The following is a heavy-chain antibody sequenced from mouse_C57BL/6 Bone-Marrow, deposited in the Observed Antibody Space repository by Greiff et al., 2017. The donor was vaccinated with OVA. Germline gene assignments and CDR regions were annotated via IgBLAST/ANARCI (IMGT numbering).Heavy chain of an antibody. Sequence: QVQLQQSGSELRSPGSSVKLSCKDFDSEVFPIAYMSWVRQKPGHGFEWIGGILPSIGRTIYGEKFEDKATLDADTLSNTAYLELNSLTSEDSAIYYCARNYHYGSSYDYAMDYWGQGTSVTVSS. J-gene: IGHJ4*01. V-gene: IGHV15-2*01. CDR3: ARNYHYGSSYDYAMDY. CDR2: ILPSIGRT. CDR1: DSEVFPIAY. D-gene: IGHD1-1*01.